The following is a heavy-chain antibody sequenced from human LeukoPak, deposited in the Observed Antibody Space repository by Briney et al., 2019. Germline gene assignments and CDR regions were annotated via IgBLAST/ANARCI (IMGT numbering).Heavy chain of an antibody. V-gene: IGHV4-34*01. CDR3: ARCRYCSGGSCYFDAFDI. J-gene: IGHJ3*02. D-gene: IGHD2-15*01. CDR2: INHSGST. CDR1: GGSLRGYY. Sequence: KPSETLSLTCAVYGGSLRGYYWSWIRQPPGKGLEWIGEINHSGSTNYNPSLKSRVTISVDTPKNQFSLKLSSVTAADTAVYYCARCRYCSGGSCYFDAFDIWGQGTMVTVSS.